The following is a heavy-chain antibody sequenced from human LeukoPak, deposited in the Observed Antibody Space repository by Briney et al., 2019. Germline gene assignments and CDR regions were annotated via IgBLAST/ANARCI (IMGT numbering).Heavy chain of an antibody. Sequence: GGSLRLSCAASGFTFSSYAMHWVRQAPGKGLEWVAVISYDGSNKYYADSVKGRFTISRDNSKNTLYLQMNSLRAEATAVYYCARAGTYCSSTSCSTFDYWGQGTLVTVSS. J-gene: IGHJ4*02. CDR3: ARAGTYCSSTSCSTFDY. D-gene: IGHD2-2*01. V-gene: IGHV3-30-3*01. CDR2: ISYDGSNK. CDR1: GFTFSSYA.